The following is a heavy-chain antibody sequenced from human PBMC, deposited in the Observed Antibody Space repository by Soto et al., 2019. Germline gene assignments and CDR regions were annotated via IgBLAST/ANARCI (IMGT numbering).Heavy chain of an antibody. D-gene: IGHD6-6*01. J-gene: IGHJ6*02. CDR2: ISSSGSTI. Sequence: QAGGSLRLSCAASGFTFSSYEMNWVRQAPGKGLEWVSYISSSGSTIYYADSVKGRFTISRDNAKNSLYLQMNSLRAEDTAVYYCAHSSSSKYYYGMDVWGQGTTVTVSS. CDR3: AHSSSSKYYYGMDV. CDR1: GFTFSSYE. V-gene: IGHV3-48*03.